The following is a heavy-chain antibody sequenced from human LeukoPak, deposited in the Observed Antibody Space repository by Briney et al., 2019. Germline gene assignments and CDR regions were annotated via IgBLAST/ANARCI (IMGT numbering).Heavy chain of an antibody. CDR3: ARDPLRYFDWFITWFDP. J-gene: IGHJ5*02. CDR2: IIPIFGTA. D-gene: IGHD3-9*01. CDR1: GGTFSSYA. Sequence: SVKVSCKASGGTFSSYAISWVRQAPGQGLEWMGGIIPIFGTANYAQKFQGRVTITTDESTSTAYMELSSLRSEDTAVYYCARDPLRYFDWFITWFDPWGQGTLVTVSS. V-gene: IGHV1-69*05.